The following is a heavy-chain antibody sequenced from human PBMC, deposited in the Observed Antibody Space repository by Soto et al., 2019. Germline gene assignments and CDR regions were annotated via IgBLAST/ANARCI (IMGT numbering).Heavy chain of an antibody. D-gene: IGHD3-3*01. V-gene: IGHV3-30*18. Sequence: QVQLVESGGGVVQPGGSLRLSCVGSGFNFANFGIQWIRQAPGKGLEWVAIISRDGRGEAFADSVKGRFAISKDNSKNTVYLRMTGLQSDDTSVYYCPKGENQNYEFDHWGQGTLVTVST. CDR2: ISRDGRGE. CDR1: GFNFANFG. CDR3: PKGENQNYEFDH. J-gene: IGHJ1*01.